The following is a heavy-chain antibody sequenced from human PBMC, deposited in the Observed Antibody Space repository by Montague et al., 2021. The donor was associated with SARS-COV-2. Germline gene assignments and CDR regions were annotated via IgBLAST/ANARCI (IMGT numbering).Heavy chain of an antibody. CDR2: IYYSGTT. CDR3: ARGLPEHMVAGAIPSYSFDP. J-gene: IGHJ5*01. Sequence: TQSLTCTVSGASISSSGFYWSWLRQHPRKGLEWIGIIYYSGTTYHNPSLKSRLTISIDTSKNQFSLKLSSVTAADTAVYYCARGLPEHMVAGAIPSYSFDPWGQGTLVTVSS. D-gene: IGHD2-21*01. V-gene: IGHV4-31*03. CDR1: GASISSSGFY.